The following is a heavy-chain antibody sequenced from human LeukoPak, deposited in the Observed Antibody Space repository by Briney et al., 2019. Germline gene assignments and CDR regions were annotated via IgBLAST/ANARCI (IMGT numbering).Heavy chain of an antibody. J-gene: IGHJ4*02. CDR3: AKSYSSGWNYFDY. CDR1: GFTLSSYA. Sequence: GGSLRLSCAASGFTLSSYAMSWVRQAPGKGLEWVSAISGSGGSTYYADSVKGRFTISRDNSKNTLYLQMNSLRAEDTAVYYCAKSYSSGWNYFDYWGQGTLVTVSS. V-gene: IGHV3-23*01. D-gene: IGHD6-19*01. CDR2: ISGSGGST.